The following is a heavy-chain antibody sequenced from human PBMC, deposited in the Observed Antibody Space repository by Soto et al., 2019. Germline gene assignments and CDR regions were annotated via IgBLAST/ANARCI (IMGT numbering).Heavy chain of an antibody. V-gene: IGHV3-48*02. CDR3: ARAPRPPKDDFWSGLWPDY. D-gene: IGHD3-3*01. CDR2: ISSSSSTI. Sequence: PGGALRLSCAASGFTFSSYSMNWVRQAPGKGLEWVSYISSSSSTIYYADSVKGRFTISRDNAKNSLYLQMNSLRDEDTAVYYCARAPRPPKDDFWSGLWPDYWGQGTLVTVSS. CDR1: GFTFSSYS. J-gene: IGHJ4*02.